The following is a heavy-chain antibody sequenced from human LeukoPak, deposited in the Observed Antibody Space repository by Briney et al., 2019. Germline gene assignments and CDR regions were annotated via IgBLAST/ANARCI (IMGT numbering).Heavy chain of an antibody. CDR1: GGSVSRGSYY. Sequence: SETLSLTCTVSGGSVSRGSYYWSWIRQPPGKGLVWIGYIYYSGSTNYNPSLKSRVTISVDTSKNQFSLKLSSVTAADTAVYYCARDPRSSGYCSGGSCSDWFDPWGQGTLVTVSS. D-gene: IGHD2-15*01. CDR3: ARDPRSSGYCSGGSCSDWFDP. J-gene: IGHJ5*02. CDR2: IYYSGST. V-gene: IGHV4-61*01.